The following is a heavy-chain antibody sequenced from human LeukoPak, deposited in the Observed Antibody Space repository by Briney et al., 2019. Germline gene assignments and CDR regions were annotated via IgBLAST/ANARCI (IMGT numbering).Heavy chain of an antibody. CDR3: ARGVNTYLWFGGDYMDV. CDR2: INPSGGST. Sequence: ASVKVSCKASGYTFTSYYMHWVRQAPGQGLEWMGIINPSGGSTSYAQKFQGRVTMTRDMSTSTVYMGLSSLRSEDTAVYYCARGVNTYLWFGGDYMDVWGKGSTVTVSS. D-gene: IGHD3-16*01. CDR1: GYTFTSYY. V-gene: IGHV1-46*01. J-gene: IGHJ6*03.